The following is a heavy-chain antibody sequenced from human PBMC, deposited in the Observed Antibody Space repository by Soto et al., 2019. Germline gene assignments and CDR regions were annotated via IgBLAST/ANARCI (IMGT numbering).Heavy chain of an antibody. Sequence: QVHLVQSEAEVKKPGALVKVSCKASGYTFTDYYIHWVRQAPGQRLEWMGILNPSGGGASHAQKFKGRVTMSTDTSSSTVYMELGSLRSEDTAVYYCARVMSVEHRYSFDHWGQGTLVTVSS. CDR2: LNPSGGGA. D-gene: IGHD1-1*01. J-gene: IGHJ4*02. CDR3: ARVMSVEHRYSFDH. V-gene: IGHV1-46*01. CDR1: GYTFTDYY.